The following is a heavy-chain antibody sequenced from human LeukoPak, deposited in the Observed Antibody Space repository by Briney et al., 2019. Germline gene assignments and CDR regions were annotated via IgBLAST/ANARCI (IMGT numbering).Heavy chain of an antibody. CDR3: ARGGRYAYFLDY. J-gene: IGHJ4*02. CDR2: IKSDGSST. D-gene: IGHD3-16*01. CDR1: GFIFSDYW. V-gene: IGHV3-74*01. Sequence: GGSLRLSCAASGFIFSDYWMHWVRQGPGKGLVWVSRIKSDGSSTSYAESVKGRFTISRDNAKNTVYVHMNSLRDEGTAVYYCARGGRYAYFLDYWGQGTLVTASS.